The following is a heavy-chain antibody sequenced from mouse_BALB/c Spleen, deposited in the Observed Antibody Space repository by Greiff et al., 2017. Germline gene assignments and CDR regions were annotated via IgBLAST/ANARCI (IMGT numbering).Heavy chain of an antibody. CDR1: GYSITSDYA. Sequence: VQLKESGPGLVKPSQSLSLTCTVTGYSITSDYAWNWIRQFPGNKLEWMGYISYSGSTSYNPSLKSRISITRDTSKNQFFLQLNSVTTEDTATYYCARRGGNYFDYWGQGTTLTVSS. CDR2: ISYSGST. V-gene: IGHV3-2*02. D-gene: IGHD1-1*02. J-gene: IGHJ2*01. CDR3: ARRGGNYFDY.